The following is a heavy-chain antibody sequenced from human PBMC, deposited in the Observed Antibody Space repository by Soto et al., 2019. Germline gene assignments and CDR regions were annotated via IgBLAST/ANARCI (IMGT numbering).Heavy chain of an antibody. CDR1: GYTFTSYA. Sequence: QVQLVQSGAEVKKPGASVKVSCKASGYTFTSYAMHWVRQAPGQRLEWMGWINAGNGNTKYSQKFQGRVTITRDTSASTAYMELSSLRSEDTAVYYCARSLYYDFWSGYDYYYYGMDVWGQGTTVTVSS. CDR2: INAGNGNT. J-gene: IGHJ6*02. CDR3: ARSLYYDFWSGYDYYYYGMDV. V-gene: IGHV1-3*01. D-gene: IGHD3-3*01.